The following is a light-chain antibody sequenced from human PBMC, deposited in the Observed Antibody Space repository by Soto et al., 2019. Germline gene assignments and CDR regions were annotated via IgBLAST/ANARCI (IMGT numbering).Light chain of an antibody. V-gene: IGKV1-5*03. J-gene: IGKJ1*01. CDR3: QQYNSYWT. CDR1: QSISSW. CDR2: KAS. Sequence: DIQMTQSPSTLSASVGDRVTITCRASQSISSWLAWYQQKPGKAPKLLIYKASSLESGVPSRFSGSGSGTEFTRTISCLQPDDFATYYCQQYNSYWTFGQGTKVEFK.